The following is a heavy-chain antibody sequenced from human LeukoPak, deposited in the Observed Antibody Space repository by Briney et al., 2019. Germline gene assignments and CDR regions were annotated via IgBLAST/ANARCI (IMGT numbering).Heavy chain of an antibody. D-gene: IGHD6-19*01. J-gene: IGHJ4*02. V-gene: IGHV3-21*01. Sequence: GGSLRLSCAASGFTFSSYSMNWVRQAPGKGLEWVSSVSSSSSYIYYADSVKGRFTISRDNAKNSLYLQMNSLRAEDTAVYYCARIGIAVAGRGVDYWGPGTLVTVSS. CDR2: VSSSSSYI. CDR3: ARIGIAVAGRGVDY. CDR1: GFTFSSYS.